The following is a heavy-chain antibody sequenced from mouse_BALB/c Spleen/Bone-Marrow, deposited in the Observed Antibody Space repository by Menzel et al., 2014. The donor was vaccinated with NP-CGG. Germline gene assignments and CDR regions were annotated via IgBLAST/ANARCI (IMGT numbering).Heavy chain of an antibody. Sequence: EVKLVESGGGLVQPGGSQKLSCAASGFTFRTYTMSWVRQTPEKRLEWVAYISNAGGVTYYQDTVKGRFTISRDNAKNTLYLQMSGLKSEDTAMYYCAPLTGSMDYWGQGTSVTVSS. CDR3: APLTGSMDY. V-gene: IGHV5-12-2*01. CDR1: GFTFRTYT. CDR2: ISNAGGVT. J-gene: IGHJ4*01.